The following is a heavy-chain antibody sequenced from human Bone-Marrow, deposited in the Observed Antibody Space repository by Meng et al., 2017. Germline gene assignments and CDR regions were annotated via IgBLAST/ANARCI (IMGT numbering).Heavy chain of an antibody. Sequence: GESLKISCAASGLTFSSYAMSWVRQAPGKGLEWVSAISGSGGSTYYADSVKGRFTISRDNSKNTLYLQMNSLRAEDTAVYYCAKTNYDILTGYYLNVRYDYWGQGTLVTVSS. D-gene: IGHD3-9*01. V-gene: IGHV3-23*01. J-gene: IGHJ4*02. CDR3: AKTNYDILTGYYLNVRYDY. CDR1: GLTFSSYA. CDR2: ISGSGGST.